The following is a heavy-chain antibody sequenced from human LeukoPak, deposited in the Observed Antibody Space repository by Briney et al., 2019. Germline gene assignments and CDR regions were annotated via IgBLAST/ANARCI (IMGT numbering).Heavy chain of an antibody. Sequence: GGSLRLSCAASGFTFSSYAMHWVRQAPGEGLEYVSAISSNGGSTYYANSVKGRFTISRDNSKNTLYLQMGSLRAEDMAVYYCAREYCSGGSCYFDYWGQGTLVTVSS. J-gene: IGHJ4*02. CDR3: AREYCSGGSCYFDY. CDR1: GFTFSSYA. CDR2: ISSNGGST. V-gene: IGHV3-64*01. D-gene: IGHD2-15*01.